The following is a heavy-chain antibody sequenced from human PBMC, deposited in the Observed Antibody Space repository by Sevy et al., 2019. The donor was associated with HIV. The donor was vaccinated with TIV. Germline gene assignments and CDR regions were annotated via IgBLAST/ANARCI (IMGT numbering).Heavy chain of an antibody. D-gene: IGHD4-17*01. CDR2: ISSSSGYI. V-gene: IGHV3-21*01. CDR3: ARDSTHPWSGDSMYWYFDL. J-gene: IGHJ2*01. CDR1: GFTFSTYS. Sequence: GGSLRLSCAASGFTFSTYSMTWVRQVPGKGLEWVSSISSSSGYIYYRDSVKGGFTISGDNAKSSLYLQMNSLRAEDTAVYYCARDSTHPWSGDSMYWYFDLWGRGTLVTVSS.